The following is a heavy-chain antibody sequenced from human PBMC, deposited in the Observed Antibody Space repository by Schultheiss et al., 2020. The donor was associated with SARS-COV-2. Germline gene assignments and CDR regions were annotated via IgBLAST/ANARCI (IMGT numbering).Heavy chain of an antibody. CDR1: GFTFSSYS. D-gene: IGHD5-18*01. CDR3: ARVWESGTAMVTYYYYGMDV. J-gene: IGHJ6*02. Sequence: GGSLRLSCAASGFTFSSYSMNWVRQAPGKGLEWVSSISSSSSYIYYADSVKGRFTISRDNAKNSLYLQMNSLRAEDTAVYYCARVWESGTAMVTYYYYGMDVWGQGTTVTVSS. V-gene: IGHV3-21*01. CDR2: ISSSSSYI.